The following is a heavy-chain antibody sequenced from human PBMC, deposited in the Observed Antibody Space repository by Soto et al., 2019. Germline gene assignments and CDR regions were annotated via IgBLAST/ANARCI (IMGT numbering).Heavy chain of an antibody. CDR1: GYTFTSYG. CDR2: ISAYNGNT. V-gene: IGHV1-18*04. Sequence: ASVKVSCKASGYTFTSYGISWVRQAPGQGLEWMGWISAYNGNTNYAQKLQGRVTMTTDTSTSTAYMELRSLRSDDTAVYYCARGPGIAAAGTLNYYYYYGMDVWGQGTTVPVSS. D-gene: IGHD6-13*01. J-gene: IGHJ6*02. CDR3: ARGPGIAAAGTLNYYYYYGMDV.